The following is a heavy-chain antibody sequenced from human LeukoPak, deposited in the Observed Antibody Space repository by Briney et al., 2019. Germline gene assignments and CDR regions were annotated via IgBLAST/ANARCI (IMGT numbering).Heavy chain of an antibody. J-gene: IGHJ5*02. D-gene: IGHD2-2*02. V-gene: IGHV1-24*01. CDR2: FDPEDGET. CDR3: ATVNSRDIVVVPAAIPGSSWFDP. Sequence: ASVKVSCKVSGYTLTELSMHWVRQAPGEGLEWMGGFDPEDGETIYAQKFQGRVTMTEDTSTDTAYMELSSLRSEDTAVYYCATVNSRDIVVVPAAIPGSSWFDPWGQGTLVTVSS. CDR1: GYTLTELS.